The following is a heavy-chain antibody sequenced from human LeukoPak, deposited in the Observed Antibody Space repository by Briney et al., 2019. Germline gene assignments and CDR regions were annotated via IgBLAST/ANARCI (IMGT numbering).Heavy chain of an antibody. CDR1: GYSFTSYW. CDR2: IYPGDPDT. V-gene: IGHV5-51*01. Sequence: GESLKIYCKGSGYSFTSYWIGWVRQVPGKGLEWMGIIYPGDPDTRYSPSFQGQVTISADKSISTAYLRWSSLKASDTAMYYCARHVSPNQDAFDIWGQGTMVTVSS. CDR3: ARHVSPNQDAFDI. J-gene: IGHJ3*02. D-gene: IGHD1-14*01.